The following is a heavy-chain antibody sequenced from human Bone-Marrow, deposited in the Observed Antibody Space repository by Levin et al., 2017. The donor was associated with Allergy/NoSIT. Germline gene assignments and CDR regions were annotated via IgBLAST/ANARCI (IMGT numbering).Heavy chain of an antibody. CDR1: GGSISSSSYY. CDR3: ARHGVVGFRGWDAFDI. V-gene: IGHV4-39*01. D-gene: IGHD3-10*01. CDR2: IYYSGST. J-gene: IGHJ3*02. Sequence: SETLSLTCTVSGGSISSSSYYWGWIRQPPGKGLEWIGSIYYSGSTYYNPSLKSRVTISVDTSKNQFSLKLSSVTAADTAVYYCARHGVVGFRGWDAFDIWGQGTMVTVSS.